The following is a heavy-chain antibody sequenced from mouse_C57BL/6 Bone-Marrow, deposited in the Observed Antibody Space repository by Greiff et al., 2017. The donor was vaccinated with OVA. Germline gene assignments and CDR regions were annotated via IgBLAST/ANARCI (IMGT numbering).Heavy chain of an antibody. D-gene: IGHD2-4*01. CDR3: AREDDYDWYFDV. CDR1: GYAFSSSW. J-gene: IGHJ1*03. CDR2: IYPGDGDT. Sequence: VQLVESGPELVKPGASVKISCKASGYAFSSSWMNWVKQRPGKGLEWIGRIYPGDGDTNYNGKFKGKATLTADKSSSPAYMQRSSLTSEDSAFYFCAREDDYDWYFDVWGTGTTVTVSS. V-gene: IGHV1-82*01.